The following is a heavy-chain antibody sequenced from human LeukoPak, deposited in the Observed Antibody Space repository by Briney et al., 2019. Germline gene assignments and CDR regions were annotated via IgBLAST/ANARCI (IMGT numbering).Heavy chain of an antibody. D-gene: IGHD3-22*01. V-gene: IGHV4-4*07. CDR3: ARDRNYDHAFDI. Sequence: SETLSLTCTVSGGSISTYYWSWIRQPAGKGLEWIGRIYTSGSTNYNPSLKSRVTMSVDTSKNQFSLKLGSVTAADTAIYFCARDRNYDHAFDIWGQGTMVTVSS. CDR2: IYTSGST. J-gene: IGHJ3*02. CDR1: GGSISTYY.